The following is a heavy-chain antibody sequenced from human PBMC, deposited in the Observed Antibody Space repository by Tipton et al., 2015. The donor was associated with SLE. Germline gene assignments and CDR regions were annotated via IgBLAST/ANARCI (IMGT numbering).Heavy chain of an antibody. CDR1: GFIFASYA. CDR3: ATELLDVFDY. D-gene: IGHD2-15*01. J-gene: IGHJ4*02. Sequence: SLRLSCAASGFIFASYAMSWVRQAPGKGLEWVSTISGGYGNTDYADSVKGRFTISRDDSKNTLYLQMNSLRADDTAVYYCATELLDVFDYWGQGTLVTVSS. CDR2: ISGGYGNT. V-gene: IGHV3-23*01.